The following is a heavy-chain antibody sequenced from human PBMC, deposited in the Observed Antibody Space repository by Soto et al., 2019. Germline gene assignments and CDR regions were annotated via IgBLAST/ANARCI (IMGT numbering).Heavy chain of an antibody. J-gene: IGHJ6*02. V-gene: IGHV3-33*01. D-gene: IGHD2-15*01. Sequence: QVQLVESGGGVVQPGRSLRLSCAASGFTFSSYGMHWVRQAPGKGLEWVAVIWSDGSNKYYADSLKGRFTISRDNSKNTLYLQMNSLRAEDTAVYYCARETCSGGSCYSPYYYYYGMDVWDQGTTVIVSS. CDR1: GFTFSSYG. CDR2: IWSDGSNK. CDR3: ARETCSGGSCYSPYYYYYGMDV.